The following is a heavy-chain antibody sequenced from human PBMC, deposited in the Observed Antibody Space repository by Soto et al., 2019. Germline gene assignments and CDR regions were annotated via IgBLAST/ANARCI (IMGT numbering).Heavy chain of an antibody. D-gene: IGHD6-13*01. CDR2: INHSGST. V-gene: IGHV4-34*01. CDR1: GGSFSGYY. CDR3: ARGPYSSSWSPAPWFDP. J-gene: IGHJ5*02. Sequence: SETLSLTCAVYGGSFSGYYWSWIRQPPGKGLEWIGEINHSGSTNYNPSLKSRVTISVDTSKNQFSLKLSSVTAADTAFYYCARGPYSSSWSPAPWFDPWGKGTLVTVSS.